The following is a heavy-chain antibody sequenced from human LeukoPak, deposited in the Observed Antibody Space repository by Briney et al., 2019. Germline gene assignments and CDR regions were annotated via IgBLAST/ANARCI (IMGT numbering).Heavy chain of an antibody. CDR2: IKSKTDGGTT. D-gene: IGHD1-14*01. CDR1: GFPFSKYA. V-gene: IGHV3-15*01. CDR3: TPHTKGIPPGY. J-gene: IGHJ4*02. Sequence: GGSLRLSCAASGFPFSKYAMSWVRQAPGKGLEWVGRIKSKTDGGTTDYAAPVKGRFTISRDDSKNTLYLQMNSLKTEDTAVYYCTPHTKGIPPGYWGQGTLVTVSS.